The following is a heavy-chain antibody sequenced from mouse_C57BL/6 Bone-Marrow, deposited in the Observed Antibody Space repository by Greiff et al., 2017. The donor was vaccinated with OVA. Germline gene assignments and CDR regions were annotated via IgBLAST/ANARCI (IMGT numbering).Heavy chain of an antibody. CDR2: IYPRSGNT. V-gene: IGHV1-81*01. Sequence: QVHVKQSGAELARPGASVKLSCKASGYTFTSYGISWVKQRTGQGLEWIGEIYPRSGNTYYNEKFKGKATLTADKSSRTAYMELRSLTSEDSTVYFCARSGRTYWGQGTLVTVSA. J-gene: IGHJ3*01. CDR1: GYTFTSYG. D-gene: IGHD3-1*01. CDR3: ARSGRTY.